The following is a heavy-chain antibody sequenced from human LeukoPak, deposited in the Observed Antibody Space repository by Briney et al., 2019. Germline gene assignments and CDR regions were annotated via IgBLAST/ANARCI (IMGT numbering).Heavy chain of an antibody. J-gene: IGHJ6*02. CDR3: ARHRGYAGYYYGMDV. CDR2: IYPGDSDT. CDR1: GYSFTSYW. Sequence: GEPLQISCKGSGYSFTSYWIGWVRQMPGKGLEWMGIIYPGDSDTRYSPSFQGQVTISADKSISTAYLQWSSLKASDTAMYYCARHRGYAGYYYGMDVWGQGTTVTVSS. V-gene: IGHV5-51*01. D-gene: IGHD3-16*01.